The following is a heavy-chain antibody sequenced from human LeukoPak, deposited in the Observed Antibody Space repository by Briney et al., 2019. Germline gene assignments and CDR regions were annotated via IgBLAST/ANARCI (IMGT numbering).Heavy chain of an antibody. J-gene: IGHJ4*02. CDR1: GYTFTRYY. CDR3: ASSGYSYGNFDY. V-gene: IGHV1-46*01. D-gene: IGHD5-18*01. Sequence: GASVKVSCKASGYTFTRYYMHWVRQAPGQGLEWMGIINPSGGSTTYAQKFQGRVTMTRDMSTSTVYMELSSLRSEDTAVYYCASSGYSYGNFDYWGQGTLVTVSS. CDR2: INPSGGST.